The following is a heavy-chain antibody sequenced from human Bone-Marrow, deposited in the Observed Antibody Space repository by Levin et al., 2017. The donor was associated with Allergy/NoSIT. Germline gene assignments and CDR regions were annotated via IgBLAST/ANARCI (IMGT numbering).Heavy chain of an antibody. D-gene: IGHD3-22*01. CDR2: IYSGGST. J-gene: IGHJ4*02. CDR1: GFTVSSNY. V-gene: IGHV3-53*01. Sequence: GGSLRLSCAASGFTVSSNYMSWVRQAPGKGLEWVSVIYSGGSTYYADSVKGRFTISRDNSKNTLYLQMNSLRAEDTAVYYCARVSYDSSGKDYWGQGTLVTVSS. CDR3: ARVSYDSSGKDY.